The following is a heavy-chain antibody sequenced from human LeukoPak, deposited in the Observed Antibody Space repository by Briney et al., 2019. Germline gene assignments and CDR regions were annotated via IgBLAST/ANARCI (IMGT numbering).Heavy chain of an antibody. CDR1: GFSFSSDW. Sequence: GGSLRLSCAASGFSFSSDWMHWVRHVLGKGLVWVSRTNRDGTTSYADSVQGRFTISRTNAKHTTHLLLNNTRVEDTTVYYIARDGSLPYYRGKGTLVTV. CDR2: TNRDGTT. CDR3: ARDGSLPYY. J-gene: IGHJ4*02. D-gene: IGHD5/OR15-5a*01. V-gene: IGHV3-74*01.